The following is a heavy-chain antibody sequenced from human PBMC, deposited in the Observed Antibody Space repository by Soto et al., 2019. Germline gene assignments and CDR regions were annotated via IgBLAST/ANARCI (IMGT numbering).Heavy chain of an antibody. D-gene: IGHD2-21*01. CDR1: VDSISTYY. Sequence: SETLSLTGDVSVDSISTYYWSWIRQPPGKGLEWIGYVYYSGSTLYNPSLESRVTMSIDMSKKQVSLKLTSVIAADTAVYYCARTRMIESWIDYWGHGTLVTVSS. CDR2: VYYSGST. J-gene: IGHJ4*01. CDR3: ARTRMIESWIDY. V-gene: IGHV4-59*01.